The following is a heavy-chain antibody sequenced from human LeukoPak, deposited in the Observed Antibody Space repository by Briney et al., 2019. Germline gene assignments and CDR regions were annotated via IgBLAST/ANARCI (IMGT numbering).Heavy chain of an antibody. V-gene: IGHV4-39*07. CDR2: IHYSGST. Sequence: SETLSLTCTVSGGSISSSRYYWGWIRQPPGKGLEWIGSIHYSGSTYYNPSLKSRVTVSVDTSENQFSLKLSSVAAADTDVYFCVRTSLADHIGPAAERADDACDMWGQGTMVKVSS. CDR3: VRTSLADHIGPAAERADDACDM. D-gene: IGHD2-2*01. J-gene: IGHJ3*02. CDR1: GGSISSSRYY.